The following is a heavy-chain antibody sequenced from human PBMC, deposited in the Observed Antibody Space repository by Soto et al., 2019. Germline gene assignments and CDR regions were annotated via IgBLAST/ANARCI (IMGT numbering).Heavy chain of an antibody. CDR3: ARDQFDTAMGHDAFDI. CDR1: GYTFTSYY. D-gene: IGHD5-18*01. CDR2: INPSGGST. J-gene: IGHJ3*02. V-gene: IGHV1-46*03. Sequence: ASVKVSCKASGYTFTSYYMHWVRQAPGQGLEWMGIINPSGGSTSYAQKFQGRVTMTRDTSTSTVYMELSSLRSEDTAVYFCARDQFDTAMGHDAFDIWGQGKMVTASS.